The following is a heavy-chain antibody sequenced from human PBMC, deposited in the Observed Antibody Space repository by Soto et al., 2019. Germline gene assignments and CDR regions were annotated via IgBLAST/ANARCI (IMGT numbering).Heavy chain of an antibody. CDR3: ARSRSGAVPDSFGY. Sequence: QVQLVESGGRVVQPGRSLRLSCAASGFMFNRYAIHWVRQTPGKGLEWVAVISRDGSVQYYADSVRGRFIISRDMSKDTVYLEMNSLRVEDTAVLYCARSRSGAVPDSFGYWGQGTLVTVSS. V-gene: IGHV3-30-3*01. D-gene: IGHD3-3*01. CDR2: ISRDGSVQ. CDR1: GFMFNRYA. J-gene: IGHJ4*02.